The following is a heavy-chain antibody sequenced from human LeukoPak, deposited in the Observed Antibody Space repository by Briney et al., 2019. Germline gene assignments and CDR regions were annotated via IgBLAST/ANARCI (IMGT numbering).Heavy chain of an antibody. D-gene: IGHD4-17*01. J-gene: IGHJ4*02. CDR2: IKQDGSEK. CDR3: AMSTVFDY. CDR1: GFTPSRYW. V-gene: IGHV3-7*01. Sequence: PGGSLRLSCAASGFTPSRYWMSWVREAPGKGLEWVTNIKQDGSEKYYVDSVEGRFTISRDNAENSLYLQMNSLRVEDTALYYCAMSTVFDYWGQGTLVTVSS.